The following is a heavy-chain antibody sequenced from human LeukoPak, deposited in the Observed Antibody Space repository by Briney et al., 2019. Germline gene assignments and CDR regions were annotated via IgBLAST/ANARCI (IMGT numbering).Heavy chain of an antibody. CDR2: IYHSGST. D-gene: IGHD3-10*01. Sequence: WVRQAPGKGLEWIGEIYHSGSTNYNPSLKSRVTISVDKSKNQFSLKLSSVTAADTAVYYCARAELLWFGELLVLDALDIWGQGTMVTVSS. CDR3: ARAELLWFGELLVLDALDI. V-gene: IGHV4-4*02. J-gene: IGHJ3*02.